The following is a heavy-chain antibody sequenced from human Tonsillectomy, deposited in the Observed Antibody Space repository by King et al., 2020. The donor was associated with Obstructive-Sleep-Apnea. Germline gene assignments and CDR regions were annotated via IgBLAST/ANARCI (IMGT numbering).Heavy chain of an antibody. V-gene: IGHV5-10-1*01. CDR1: GYSFTNYW. Sequence: QLVQSGAEVKKPGESLRISCEGSGYSFTNYWITWLRQMPGKGLEWMGTIVPGDSYTNYSPSFQGHVTISADKSISTPYLQWSSLKASDTAIYYCARRFLGYCGTTSCSHFDYWGQGTLVTVSS. CDR2: IVPGDSYT. CDR3: ARRFLGYCGTTSCSHFDY. D-gene: IGHD2-2*01. J-gene: IGHJ4*02.